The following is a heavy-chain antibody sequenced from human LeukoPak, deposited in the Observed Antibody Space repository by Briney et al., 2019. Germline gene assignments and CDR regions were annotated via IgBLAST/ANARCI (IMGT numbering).Heavy chain of an antibody. J-gene: IGHJ6*02. Sequence: PSQTLSLTCTVSGGSISSGGYYWSWIRQHPGKGLEWIGYIYYSGSTYYNPSLKSRVTISVDTSKNQFSLKLSSVTAADTAVYYCARVFSIAVAGTGNAGYYYGMDVWGQGTTVTVSS. CDR3: ARVFSIAVAGTGNAGYYYGMDV. V-gene: IGHV4-31*03. CDR2: IYYSGST. CDR1: GGSISSGGYY. D-gene: IGHD6-19*01.